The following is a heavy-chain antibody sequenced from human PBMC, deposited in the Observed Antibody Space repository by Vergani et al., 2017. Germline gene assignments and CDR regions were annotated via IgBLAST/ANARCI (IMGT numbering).Heavy chain of an antibody. V-gene: IGHV3-23*04. Sequence: EVQLVESGGGLVQPGGSLRLSCAASGFTFSSYAMSWVRQAPGKGLEWVSAISGSGGSTYYADSVKGRFTISRDNSKNTLYLQMNSLRAEDTAVYYCAKVGGNERVVPAAIWGLYGMDVWGQGTTVTVSS. CDR3: AKVGGNERVVPAAIWGLYGMDV. CDR1: GFTFSSYA. J-gene: IGHJ6*02. D-gene: IGHD2-2*02. CDR2: ISGSGGST.